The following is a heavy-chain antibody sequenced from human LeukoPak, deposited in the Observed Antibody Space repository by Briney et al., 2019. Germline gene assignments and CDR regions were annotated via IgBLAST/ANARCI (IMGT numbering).Heavy chain of an antibody. CDR1: GGSFSGYY. Sequence: SETLSLTCAVYGGSFSGYYWSWIRQPPGKGLEWIGEINHSGSTNYNPSLKSRVTISVDTSKNQFSLKLSSVTAADTAVYYCARSRPPGGDDYWGQGTLVTVSS. D-gene: IGHD2-21*02. CDR2: INHSGST. V-gene: IGHV4-34*01. CDR3: ARSRPPGGDDY. J-gene: IGHJ4*02.